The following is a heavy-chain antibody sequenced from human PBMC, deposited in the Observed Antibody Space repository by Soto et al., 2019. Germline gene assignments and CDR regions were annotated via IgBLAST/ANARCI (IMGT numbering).Heavy chain of an antibody. CDR2: TYYRSKWYN. CDR1: GDSVSSNSAA. J-gene: IGHJ3*02. CDR3: ARAPGVVVVAATLGAFDI. V-gene: IGHV6-1*01. D-gene: IGHD2-15*01. Sequence: SQTLSLTCAISGDSVSSNSAAWNWIRQSPSRGLEWLGRTYYRSKWYNDFAVSVKSRITINPDTSKNLFSLQLNFVTPEDTAVFYCARAPGVVVVAATLGAFDIWGQGTMVTVSS.